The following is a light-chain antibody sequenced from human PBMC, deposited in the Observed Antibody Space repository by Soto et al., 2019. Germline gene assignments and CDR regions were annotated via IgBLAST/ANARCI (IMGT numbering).Light chain of an antibody. V-gene: IGKV1-33*01. CDR2: HSS. Sequence: DIQMTQSPTSLSPSVGDRVTITCQASQDISKYLNWYQQKPGKAPKLLIYHSSILETGVPSRFSGSGSGTHFTLTISSLQPEDIATYVCQQYDSFPRTFGQGTKLESK. CDR3: QQYDSFPRT. J-gene: IGKJ2*01. CDR1: QDISKY.